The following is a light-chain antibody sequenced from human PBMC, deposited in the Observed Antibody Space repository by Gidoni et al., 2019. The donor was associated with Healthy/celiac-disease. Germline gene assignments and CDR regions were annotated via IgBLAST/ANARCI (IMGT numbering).Light chain of an antibody. CDR1: QSVLYSSNNKNY. V-gene: IGKV4-1*01. CDR3: QQYYSTPYT. J-gene: IGKJ2*01. CDR2: WAS. Sequence: DIVLTQSPACRAASLGERATINCKSSQSVLYSSNNKNYLAWYQQKPGQPPKLLIYWASTRESGVPDRFSGSGSGTDFTLTISSLQAEDVAVYYCQQYYSTPYTFGQGTKLEIK.